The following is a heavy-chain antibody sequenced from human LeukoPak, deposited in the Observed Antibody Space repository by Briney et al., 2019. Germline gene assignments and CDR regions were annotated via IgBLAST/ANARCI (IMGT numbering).Heavy chain of an antibody. CDR1: GLTFSSYS. CDR3: TSARDQLFDY. Sequence: GGSLRLSCAASGLTFSSYSMNWVRQAPGKGLEWVSSISSSSSYIYYADSVKGRFTISRDNAKNSLYLQMNSLRAEDTAVYYCTSARDQLFDYWGQGTLVTVSS. J-gene: IGHJ4*02. V-gene: IGHV3-21*01. CDR2: ISSSSSYI. D-gene: IGHD2-2*01.